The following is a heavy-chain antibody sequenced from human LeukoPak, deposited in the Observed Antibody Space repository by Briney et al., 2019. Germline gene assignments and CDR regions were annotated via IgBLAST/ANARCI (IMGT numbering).Heavy chain of an antibody. J-gene: IGHJ4*02. V-gene: IGHV1-18*01. CDR3: ARDTDRITGTWYFDY. CDR1: GYTFTSYG. CDR2: ISAYNGNT. D-gene: IGHD1/OR15-1a*01. Sequence: ASVKVSCKASGYTFTSYGISWVRQAPGQGLEWMGWISAYNGNTNYAQKLQGRVTMTTDTSTSTAYMELRSLRSDDTAVYYCARDTDRITGTWYFDYWGQGTLVTVSS.